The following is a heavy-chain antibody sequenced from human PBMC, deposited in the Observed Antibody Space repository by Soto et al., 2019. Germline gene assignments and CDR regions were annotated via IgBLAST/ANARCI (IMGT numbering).Heavy chain of an antibody. V-gene: IGHV5-10-1*01. D-gene: IGHD3-22*01. Sequence: PGESLKISFKGSGYSFTSYWISRVRQMPGKGLEWMGRIDPSDSYTNYSPSFQGHVTISANKSISTAYLQWSSLKASDTVMYYCARSAACDSSGYYPDLDYWGQGTLVTVSS. J-gene: IGHJ4*02. CDR1: GYSFTSYW. CDR3: ARSAACDSSGYYPDLDY. CDR2: IDPSDSYT.